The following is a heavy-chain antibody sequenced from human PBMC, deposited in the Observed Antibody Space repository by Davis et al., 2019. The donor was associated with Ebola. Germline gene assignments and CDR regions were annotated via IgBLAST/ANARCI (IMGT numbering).Heavy chain of an antibody. D-gene: IGHD6-19*01. V-gene: IGHV5-51*01. Sequence: GESLKISCKDSGFRFSSHWIAWVRQMPGKGLEWMGIIYPDDSDTRYSPSFQGQVTISADKSISTAYLQWSSLKASDTAMYYCARRGAVAGSFDSWGQGTLVTVSS. CDR3: ARRGAVAGSFDS. J-gene: IGHJ4*02. CDR1: GFRFSSHW. CDR2: IYPDDSDT.